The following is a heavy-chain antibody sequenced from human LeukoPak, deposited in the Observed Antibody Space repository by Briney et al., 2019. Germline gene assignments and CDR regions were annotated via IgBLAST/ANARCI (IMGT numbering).Heavy chain of an antibody. Sequence: GASVKVSCKASGGTFSSYAISWVRQAPGQGLEWMGGIIPIFGTANYAQKFQGRVTITADESTSTAYMELSSLRSEDTAVYYCARDPPRNLAYCGGDCYSSAFDIWGQGTMVTVSS. CDR3: ARDPPRNLAYCGGDCYSSAFDI. CDR2: IIPIFGTA. J-gene: IGHJ3*02. V-gene: IGHV1-69*13. D-gene: IGHD2-21*02. CDR1: GGTFSSYA.